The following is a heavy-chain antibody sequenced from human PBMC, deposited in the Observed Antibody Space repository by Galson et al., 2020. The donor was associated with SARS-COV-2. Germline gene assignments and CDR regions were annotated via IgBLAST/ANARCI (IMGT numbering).Heavy chain of an antibody. J-gene: IGHJ5*02. CDR2: IDRSGST. CDR1: GDSINVYY. D-gene: IGHD6-19*01. CDR3: ARSYESGWSXXXFXP. V-gene: IGHV4-4*07. Sequence: PSETLSLTCTVSGDSINVYYWTWIRQPAGKGLEWIGRIDRSGSTNYNPSLQSRVSMSVDTSKNQFSLQLRSVTAADTAVYYCARSYESGWSXXXFXPRGQGTXVTVSS.